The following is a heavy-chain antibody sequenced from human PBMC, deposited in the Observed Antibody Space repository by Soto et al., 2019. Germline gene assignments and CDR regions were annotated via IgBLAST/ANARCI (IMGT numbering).Heavy chain of an antibody. CDR1: SGSVNNKTYY. J-gene: IGHJ4*02. D-gene: IGHD4-17*01. V-gene: IGHV4-61*01. CDR3: ARTTAVPNTLRSRYFFDY. CDR2: VYYSGTT. Sequence: PSETMSLTSSVSSGSVNNKTYYWTWIRQPPGKRLEWIGYVYYSGTTNYNPSLKSRVTISVDLSKNQFSLRLSSVTTADTALYYCARTTAVPNTLRSRYFFDYWGQGTLVTVSS.